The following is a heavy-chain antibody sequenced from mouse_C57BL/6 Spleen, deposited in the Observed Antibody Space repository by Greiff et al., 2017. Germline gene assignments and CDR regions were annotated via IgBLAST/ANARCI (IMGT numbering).Heavy chain of an antibody. D-gene: IGHD2-3*01. Sequence: QVQLQQSGAELARPGASVKLSCKASGYTFTSYGISWVKQRTGPGLEWIGEIYPRSGNTYYNEKFKRKATLTADKSSSTAYMELRSLTSEDSAVYFCARNDDYHFAYWGQGTLVTVSA. V-gene: IGHV1-81*01. CDR1: GYTFTSYG. J-gene: IGHJ3*01. CDR2: IYPRSGNT. CDR3: ARNDDYHFAY.